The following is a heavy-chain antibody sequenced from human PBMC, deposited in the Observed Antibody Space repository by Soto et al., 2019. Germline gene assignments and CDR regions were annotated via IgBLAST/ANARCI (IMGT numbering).Heavy chain of an antibody. Sequence: SVKVSCTASGFTFTSSAVQWVRQARGQRLEWIGWIVVGSGNTNYAQKFQERVTITRDMSTSTAYMELSSLRSEDTAVYYCARVGYYDGSGYNAFNIWGQGTMVTVSS. CDR2: IVVGSGNT. CDR3: ARVGYYDGSGYNAFNI. V-gene: IGHV1-58*01. D-gene: IGHD3-22*01. CDR1: GFTFTSSA. J-gene: IGHJ3*02.